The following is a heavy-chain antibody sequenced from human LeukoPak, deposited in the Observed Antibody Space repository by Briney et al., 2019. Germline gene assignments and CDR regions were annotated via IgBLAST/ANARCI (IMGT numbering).Heavy chain of an antibody. J-gene: IGHJ4*02. CDR3: ATHQGLRTPHDY. V-gene: IGHV3-30*02. CDR2: IQYDGSKT. D-gene: IGHD2-15*01. Sequence: GGSLRLSCAASTFTFSTYAMHWVRQAPGKGLEWVAFIQYDGSKTYYADSVKGRFTISRDNAKNSLYLQMNSLRAEDTAVYYCATHQGLRTPHDYWGQGTLVTVSS. CDR1: TFTFSTYA.